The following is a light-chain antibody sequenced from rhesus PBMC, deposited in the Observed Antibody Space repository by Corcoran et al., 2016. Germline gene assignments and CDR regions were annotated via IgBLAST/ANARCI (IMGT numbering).Light chain of an antibody. CDR2: EVN. J-gene: IGLJ1*01. Sequence: QAALTQPRSVSGSPGQSVTISCTGASSDIRDYNYVSWYQQHPDTAPRLIIYEVNKRPSGVSVRFSGSRSGNTASLTISGLQAEDEADYYCCSYAGSYNYIFDVGTRLTVL. CDR3: CSYAGSYNYI. V-gene: IGLV2-32*01. CDR1: SSDIRDYNY.